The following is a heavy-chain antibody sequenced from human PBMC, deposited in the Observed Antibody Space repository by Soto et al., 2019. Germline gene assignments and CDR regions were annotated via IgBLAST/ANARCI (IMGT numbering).Heavy chain of an antibody. V-gene: IGHV3-23*01. J-gene: IGHJ5*02. CDR3: AKDSAYYDSSGYYP. D-gene: IGHD3-22*01. CDR2: ISGSGDKT. CDR1: GFTFRSYA. Sequence: PGGSLRLSCKASGFTFRSYAMSWVRHTPGKGLAWVSSISGSGDKTYYADSVKGRFTISRDNSKNTLYLQMNSLRAEDTAVYYCAKDSAYYDSSGYYPWGQGTLVTVSS.